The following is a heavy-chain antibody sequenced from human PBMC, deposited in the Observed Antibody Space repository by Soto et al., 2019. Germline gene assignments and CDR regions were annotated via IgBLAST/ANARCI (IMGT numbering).Heavy chain of an antibody. Sequence: GGSLRLSCAASGFTFSSYSMNWVRQAPGKGLEWVSSISSSSSYIYYADSVKGRFTISRDNAKNSLYLQMNSLRAEDTAVYYCARDPNSYYFDYWGQGTLVTAPQ. CDR3: ARDPNSYYFDY. D-gene: IGHD1-1*01. J-gene: IGHJ4*02. CDR1: GFTFSSYS. V-gene: IGHV3-21*01. CDR2: ISSSSSYI.